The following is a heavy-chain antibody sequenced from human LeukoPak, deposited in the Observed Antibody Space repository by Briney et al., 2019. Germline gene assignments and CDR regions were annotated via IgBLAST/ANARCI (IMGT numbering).Heavy chain of an antibody. D-gene: IGHD6-13*01. CDR1: GGTFSSYA. Sequence: SVKVSCKASGGTFSSYAISWVRQAPGQGLEWMGRIIPILGIANYAQKFQGRVTITADKSTSTAYMELSSLRSEDTAVYYCATSGIAAAGIPYYYYGMDVWGQGTTVTVSS. V-gene: IGHV1-69*04. J-gene: IGHJ6*02. CDR2: IIPILGIA. CDR3: ATSGIAAAGIPYYYYGMDV.